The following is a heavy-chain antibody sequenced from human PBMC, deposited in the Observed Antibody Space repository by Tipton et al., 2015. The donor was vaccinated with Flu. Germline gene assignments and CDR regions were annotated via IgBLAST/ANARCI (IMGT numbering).Heavy chain of an antibody. J-gene: IGHJ6*02. CDR1: TFTFSYYW. D-gene: IGHD3-10*01. V-gene: IGHV3-7*01. Sequence: QLVQSGGGVVQSGRSLRLSCAASTFTFSYYWMSWVRQTPGKGLEWVANIKQDGSEKYYVDSVKGRFTISRDNAKNSLYLQMNSLRAEDTAVYYCAAGDAMDVWGQGTTVTVSS. CDR2: IKQDGSEK. CDR3: AAGDAMDV.